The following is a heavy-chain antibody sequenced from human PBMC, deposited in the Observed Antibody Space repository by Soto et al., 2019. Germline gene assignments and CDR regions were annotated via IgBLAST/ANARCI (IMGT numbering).Heavy chain of an antibody. D-gene: IGHD2-2*01. CDR2: INAGNGNT. CDR3: ARGVENIVVVLDVFGYYGMDV. CDR1: GYSFTSYA. V-gene: IGHV1-3*01. J-gene: IGHJ6*02. Sequence: ASVKVSCKASGYSFTSYAIYWVRQAPGQRLEGMGWINAGNGNTKYSQKLQGRVTFTGDTSASTAHMELSSLRSEDTAVYFCARGVENIVVVLDVFGYYGMDVWDQGTTITVSS.